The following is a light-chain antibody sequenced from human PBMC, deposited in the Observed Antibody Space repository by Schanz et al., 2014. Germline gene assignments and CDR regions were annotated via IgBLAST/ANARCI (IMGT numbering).Light chain of an antibody. V-gene: IGKV3-20*01. J-gene: IGKJ4*01. CDR1: QSVWSDH. CDR3: QQYGSSALT. Sequence: EIVLTQSPGTLSLSPGERATLSCRASQSVWSDHLAWYQQRPGQAPRLLIYATSTRATGIPDRFSGSGSGTDFTLSISRLDPEDFAVYYCQQYGSSALTFGGGTKVEIK. CDR2: ATS.